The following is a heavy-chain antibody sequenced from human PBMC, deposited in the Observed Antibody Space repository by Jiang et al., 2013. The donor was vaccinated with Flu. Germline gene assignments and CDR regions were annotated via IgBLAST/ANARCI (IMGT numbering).Heavy chain of an antibody. CDR2: IYYSGTT. CDR3: ARDASRGYNWFDP. CDR1: GGSITSYH. D-gene: IGHD3-22*01. Sequence: GLVKPSETLSLTCSVSGGSITSYHWSWMRQSPGKGLEWIGNIYYSGTTNYNPSLKSRVIISVDTSKNQFSLKVSSVTSADTAVYYCARDASRGYNWFDPWGQGTLVTVSS. J-gene: IGHJ5*02. V-gene: IGHV4-59*01.